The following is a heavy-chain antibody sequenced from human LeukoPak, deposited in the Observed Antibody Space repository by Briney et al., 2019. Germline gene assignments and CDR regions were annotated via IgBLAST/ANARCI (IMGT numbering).Heavy chain of an antibody. V-gene: IGHV4-61*02. D-gene: IGHD7-27*01. CDR3: ARDSLTGDAFDI. Sequence: SQTLFLTCTVSGGSLSSGSYYWSWVRQPAGKGLEWIGRIYTSGRTNYNPSLKSRVTISVDTSKNQFSLKLSSVTAADTAVYYCARDSLTGDAFDIWGQGTMVTVSS. J-gene: IGHJ3*02. CDR1: GGSLSSGSYY. CDR2: IYTSGRT.